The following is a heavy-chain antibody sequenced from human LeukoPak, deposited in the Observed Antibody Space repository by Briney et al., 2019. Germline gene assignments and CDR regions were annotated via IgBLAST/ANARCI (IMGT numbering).Heavy chain of an antibody. CDR3: ARAPRIAVAGTDDAFDI. CDR1: GYSFTDYA. D-gene: IGHD6-19*01. Sequence: ASVKVSCKTSGYSFTDYAITWVRQAPGQGLEWMGWISAYNGNTNYAQKLQGRVTMTTDTSTSTAYMELRSLRSDDTAVYYCARAPRIAVAGTDDAFDIWGQGTMVTVSS. CDR2: ISAYNGNT. J-gene: IGHJ3*02. V-gene: IGHV1-18*01.